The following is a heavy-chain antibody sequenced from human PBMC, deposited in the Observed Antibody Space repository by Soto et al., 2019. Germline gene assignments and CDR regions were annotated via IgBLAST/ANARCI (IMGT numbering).Heavy chain of an antibody. CDR1: GGSINTYY. J-gene: IGHJ5*02. Sequence: PSETLSLTCIVSGGSINTYYWSWIRQSPGKGLEWIGYIHYSGSTKYNPSLKSRVTMSVDTSRNQFSLNLDFVTAADTAVYFCARDGLHCASMSCPGAWFDPWGQGTLVTVSS. CDR2: IHYSGST. D-gene: IGHD2-15*01. CDR3: ARDGLHCASMSCPGAWFDP. V-gene: IGHV4-59*01.